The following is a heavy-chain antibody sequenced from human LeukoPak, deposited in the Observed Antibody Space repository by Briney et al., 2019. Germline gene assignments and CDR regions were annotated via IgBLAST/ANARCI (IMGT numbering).Heavy chain of an antibody. V-gene: IGHV3-23*01. Sequence: GGSLRLSCAASGFTFSNYAMGWVRQAPGKGLEWVSSISGSDGTTDYADSVKGRFTISRDNSKNTLYLQMNSLRAEDTAIYYCAKFRGLMSYYFDYWGQGNLVTVSS. CDR2: ISGSDGTT. CDR3: AKFRGLMSYYFDY. J-gene: IGHJ4*02. D-gene: IGHD2-8*01. CDR1: GFTFSNYA.